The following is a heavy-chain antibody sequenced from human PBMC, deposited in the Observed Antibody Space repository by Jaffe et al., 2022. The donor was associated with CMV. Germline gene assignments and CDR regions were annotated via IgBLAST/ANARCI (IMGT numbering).Heavy chain of an antibody. J-gene: IGHJ6*03. CDR3: ARGPRARYYMDV. CDR1: GYTFTSYA. Sequence: QVQLVQSGAEVKKPGASVKVSCKASGYTFTSYAMHWVRQAPGQRLEWMGWINAGNGNTKYSQKFQGRVTITRDTSASTAYMELSSLRSEDTAVYYCARGPRARYYMDVWGKGTTVTVSS. CDR2: INAGNGNT. V-gene: IGHV1-3*01.